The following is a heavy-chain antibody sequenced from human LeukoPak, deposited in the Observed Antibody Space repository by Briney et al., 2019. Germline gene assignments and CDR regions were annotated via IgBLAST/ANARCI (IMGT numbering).Heavy chain of an antibody. CDR3: ARPGTWQPSRGAFDI. CDR1: GGSISSGGYY. J-gene: IGHJ3*02. V-gene: IGHV4-30-2*01. CDR2: IYHSGST. D-gene: IGHD5-12*01. Sequence: PLSLTCTVSGGSISSGGYYWSWIRQPPGKGLEWIGYIYHSGSTYYNPSLKSRVTISVDRSKNQFSLKLSSVTAADTAVYYCARPGTWQPSRGAFDIWGQGTMVTVSS.